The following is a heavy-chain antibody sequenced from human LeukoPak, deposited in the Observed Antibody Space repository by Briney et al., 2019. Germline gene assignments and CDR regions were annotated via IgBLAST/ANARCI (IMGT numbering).Heavy chain of an antibody. CDR3: ARAMPSSTYYFDS. CDR1: GFTVSSNY. D-gene: IGHD2-2*01. V-gene: IGHV3-23*01. J-gene: IGHJ4*02. CDR2: ISVSDGST. Sequence: GGSLRLACAVSGFTVSSNYMSWVRQAPGKGLEWVSVISVSDGSTYYADSVRGRFTISRDNSKNTLFLQLNGLRAEDTAIYYCARAMPSSTYYFDSWGQGTLVTVSS.